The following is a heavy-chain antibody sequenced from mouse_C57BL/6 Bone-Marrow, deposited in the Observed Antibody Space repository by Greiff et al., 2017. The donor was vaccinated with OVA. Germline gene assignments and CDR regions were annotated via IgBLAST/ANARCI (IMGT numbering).Heavy chain of an antibody. CDR1: GFTFSSYA. CDR3: ARDRGYIYFDY. J-gene: IGHJ2*01. Sequence: EVKLMESGGGLVKPGGSLKLSCAASGFTFSSYAMSWVRQTPEKRLEWVATISDGGSYTYYPDNVKGRFTISRDNAKNNLYLQMSHLKSEDTAMYYWARDRGYIYFDYWGQGTTLTVSS. V-gene: IGHV5-4*03. CDR2: ISDGGSYT. D-gene: IGHD2-2*01.